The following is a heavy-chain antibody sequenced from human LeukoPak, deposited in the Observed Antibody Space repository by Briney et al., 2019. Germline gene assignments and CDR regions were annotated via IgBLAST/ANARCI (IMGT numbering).Heavy chain of an antibody. V-gene: IGHV3-48*03. J-gene: IGHJ6*03. CDR2: IGSSGSTL. Sequence: GGSLRLSCAASGFIFSSYEMNWVRQAPGKGLEWVSYIGSSGSTLYYADSVKGRFTISRDNAENSLYLQMNSLRAEDTALYYCARVGYSSSWSEYYYYYYMDVWGKGTTVTVSS. CDR3: ARVGYSSSWSEYYYYYYMDV. CDR1: GFIFSSYE. D-gene: IGHD6-13*01.